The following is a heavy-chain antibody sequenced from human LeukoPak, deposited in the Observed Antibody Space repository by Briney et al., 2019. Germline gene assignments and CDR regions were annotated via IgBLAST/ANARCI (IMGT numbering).Heavy chain of an antibody. CDR3: ARVSRWGLNHNPHY. D-gene: IGHD7-27*01. Sequence: GGSLRLSCAASGFTFSNYWVSWVRQAPGKGLEWLANIKHDGSEKYYVDSVKGRFTISRDNAMNSLYMQMNSLRAEDTAVYYRARVSRWGLNHNPHYWGQGTLVTVSS. CDR2: IKHDGSEK. V-gene: IGHV3-7*03. CDR1: GFTFSNYW. J-gene: IGHJ4*02.